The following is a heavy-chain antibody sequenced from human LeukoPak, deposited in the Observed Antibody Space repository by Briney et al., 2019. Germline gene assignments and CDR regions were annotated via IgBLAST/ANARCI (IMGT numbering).Heavy chain of an antibody. CDR3: AKRPYSGFS. D-gene: IGHD5-12*01. CDR1: GFTFSSYS. J-gene: IGHJ5*02. CDR2: INDSGGNT. V-gene: IGHV3-23*01. Sequence: GGSLRLSCAASGFTFSSYSMNWVRQAPGKGLEWIGDINDSGGNTYYTPSLKGRFTISTDNSKNPLYLQMNSLTAEDTAVYYCAKRPYSGFSWGQGTLVTVSS.